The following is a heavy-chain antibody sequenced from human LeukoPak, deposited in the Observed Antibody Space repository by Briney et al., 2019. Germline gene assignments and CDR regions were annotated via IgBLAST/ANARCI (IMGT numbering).Heavy chain of an antibody. CDR2: ISSSSSYI. V-gene: IGHV3-21*01. Sequence: GGSLRLSCAASGFTFSSYSMNWVRQAPGKGLEWVSSISSSSSYIYYAGSVKGRFTISRDNAKNSLYLQMNSLRAEDTAVYYCAREWSEHYYYDSSGYFIRGQGTLVTVSS. J-gene: IGHJ4*02. CDR1: GFTFSSYS. D-gene: IGHD3-22*01. CDR3: AREWSEHYYYDSSGYFI.